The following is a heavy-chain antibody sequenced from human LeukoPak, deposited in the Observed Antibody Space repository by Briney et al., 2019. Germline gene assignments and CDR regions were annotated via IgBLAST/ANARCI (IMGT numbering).Heavy chain of an antibody. D-gene: IGHD6-6*01. J-gene: IGHJ5*02. CDR1: GGSISSYY. CDR3: ARGSMSGRPDNWFDP. Sequence: SETLSLTCTVSGGSISSYYWSWIRQPPGRGLEWIGYIYYSGSTNYNPSLKSRVTISVDTSKDQLSLKLSSVTAADTAVYYCARGSMSGRPDNWFDPWGQGILVTVSS. V-gene: IGHV4-59*01. CDR2: IYYSGST.